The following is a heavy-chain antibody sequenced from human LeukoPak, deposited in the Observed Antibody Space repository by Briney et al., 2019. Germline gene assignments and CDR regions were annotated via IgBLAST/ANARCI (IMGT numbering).Heavy chain of an antibody. J-gene: IGHJ3*01. CDR1: GGSISSYY. Sequence: SETLSLTCTVSGGSISSYYWSWIRQPPGKGLEWIGYIYYSGSTNYNPSLKSRVTISVDKSKNQFSLRLSSVTAADTAVYYCARSMTTIIINWGQGTMVTVSS. V-gene: IGHV4-59*12. CDR3: ARSMTTIIIN. D-gene: IGHD2-21*02. CDR2: IYYSGST.